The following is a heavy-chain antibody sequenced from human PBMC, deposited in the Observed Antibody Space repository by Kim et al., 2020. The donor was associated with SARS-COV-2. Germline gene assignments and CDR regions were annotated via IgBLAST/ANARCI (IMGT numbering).Heavy chain of an antibody. D-gene: IGHD6-19*01. J-gene: IGHJ3*02. V-gene: IGHV1-2*04. CDR3: ARVRSSGWFDDAFDI. CDR2: INPNSGGT. Sequence: ASVKVSCKASGYTFTGYYMHWVRQAPGQGLEWMGWINPNSGGTNYAQKFQGWVTMTRDTSISTAYMELSRLRSDDTAVYYCARVRSSGWFDDAFDIWGQGTMVTVSS. CDR1: GYTFTGYY.